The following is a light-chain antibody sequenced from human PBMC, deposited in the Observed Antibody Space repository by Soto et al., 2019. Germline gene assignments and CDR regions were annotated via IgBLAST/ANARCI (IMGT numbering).Light chain of an antibody. CDR3: LQHNVYPPT. V-gene: IGKV1-17*01. J-gene: IGKJ1*01. CDR2: AAS. CDR1: QDIRHD. Sequence: DIQMTQSPSSLSASVGDRVTITCRASQDIRHDLGWYQQKPGKAPKRLIYAASSLQSGVPSRFSGSGSGTEFTLTINSLQPEDYATYYCLQHNVYPPTFGQGTKVEI.